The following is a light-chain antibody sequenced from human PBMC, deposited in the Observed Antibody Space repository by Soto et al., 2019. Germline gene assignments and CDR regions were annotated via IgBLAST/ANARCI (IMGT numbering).Light chain of an antibody. Sequence: AIRMTQSPSSLSASTGDRVTITCRASQGISSYLAWYQQKPGKAPKLLIYAASTLQTGVPSRFSGSGSGTDFTLTLSCLQSEDFTTYYCQQYYSYLPITFGQGTRLEI. CDR3: QQYYSYLPIT. J-gene: IGKJ5*01. CDR1: QGISSY. V-gene: IGKV1-8*01. CDR2: AAS.